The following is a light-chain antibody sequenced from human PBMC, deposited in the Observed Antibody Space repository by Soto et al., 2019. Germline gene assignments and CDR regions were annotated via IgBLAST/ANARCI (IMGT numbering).Light chain of an antibody. CDR3: QHYDRSPVS. CDR2: DAS. CDR1: QSLNSNY. Sequence: EIVLTQSPGTLSLSPGERATLSCKASQSLNSNYLAWYQHQPGQAPRLLIYDASSRATGIPDRFSGSESGTDFTLSICILEPEDFAMYFCQHYDRSPVSFGGGTKVDIK. V-gene: IGKV3-20*01. J-gene: IGKJ4*01.